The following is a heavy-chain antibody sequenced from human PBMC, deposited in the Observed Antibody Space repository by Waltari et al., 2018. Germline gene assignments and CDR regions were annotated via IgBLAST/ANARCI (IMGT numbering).Heavy chain of an antibody. CDR2: INRDGSN. CDR1: GGSFSGYF. CDR3: ARVGDYHGSGRFGLDV. D-gene: IGHD3-10*01. V-gene: IGHV4-34*01. Sequence: QVQLQQWGAGLLTPSETLSLTCAVYGGSFSGYFWSGIRQSPGKGLEWIGQINRDGSNKFNPSLKSRVAMSVDTIKSQISLRLSSVTAADAAVYYCARVGDYHGSGRFGLDVWGQGTRVTVSS. J-gene: IGHJ6*02.